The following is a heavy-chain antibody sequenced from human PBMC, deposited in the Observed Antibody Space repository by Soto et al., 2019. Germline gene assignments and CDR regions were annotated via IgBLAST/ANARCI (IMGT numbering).Heavy chain of an antibody. D-gene: IGHD2-15*01. CDR1: GGSISSGGYY. Sequence: PSETLSLTCTVSGGSISSGGYYWSWIRQHPGKGLEWIGYIYYSGSTYYNPSLKSRVTISVDTSKNQFSLKLSSVTAADTAVYYCARDKPTGSGESFLPWGQGTLVTVSS. V-gene: IGHV4-31*03. CDR3: ARDKPTGSGESFLP. J-gene: IGHJ5*02. CDR2: IYYSGST.